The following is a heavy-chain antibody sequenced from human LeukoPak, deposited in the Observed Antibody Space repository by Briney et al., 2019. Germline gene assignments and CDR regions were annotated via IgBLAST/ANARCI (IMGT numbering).Heavy chain of an antibody. CDR1: GDSLKSGTFF. Sequence: SETLSLTCTVSGDSLKSGTFFWGWVRQSPGKGLEWIGSIHSSGTPYSNPSLESRARVSTDTPTNSFSLKLRSVTAADTAVYYCARGLTGGWAAVFDYWGHGTLVTVSS. CDR2: IHSSGTP. CDR3: ARGLTGGWAAVFDY. V-gene: IGHV4-39*07. D-gene: IGHD1-26*01. J-gene: IGHJ4*01.